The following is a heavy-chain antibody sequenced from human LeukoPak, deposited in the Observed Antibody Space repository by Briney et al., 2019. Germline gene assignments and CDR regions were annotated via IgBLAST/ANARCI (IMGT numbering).Heavy chain of an antibody. J-gene: IGHJ3*02. CDR2: INHSGST. V-gene: IGHV4-34*01. CDR3: ARGYCSGGSCYYAFDI. CDR1: GGSFSGYY. D-gene: IGHD2-15*01. Sequence: SETLSLTCAVNGGSFSGYYWSWIRQPPGKGLEWIGEINHSGSTNYNPSLKSRVTISVDTSKNQFSLRLSSVTAADTAVYYCARGYCSGGSCYYAFDIWGQGTMVTVSS.